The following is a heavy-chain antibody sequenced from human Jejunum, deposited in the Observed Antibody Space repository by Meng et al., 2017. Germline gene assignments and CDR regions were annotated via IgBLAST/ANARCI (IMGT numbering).Heavy chain of an antibody. CDR1: GYTFSSQP. CDR3: ARHTGNLGLDY. J-gene: IGHJ4*02. Sequence: VQAESEVKKPGASVKVSCNASGYTFSSQPLNWVRQAPGQGLEWIGWINTNTGNANYGPDFTGRFVFSLDTSVSTAYLQISSLSAEDTAAYYCARHTGNLGLDYWGQGTLVTVSS. V-gene: IGHV7-4-1*02. CDR2: INTNTGNA. D-gene: IGHD4-23*01.